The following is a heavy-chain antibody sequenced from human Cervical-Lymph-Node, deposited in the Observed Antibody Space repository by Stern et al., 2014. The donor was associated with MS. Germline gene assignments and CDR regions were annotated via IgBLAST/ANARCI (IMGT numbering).Heavy chain of an antibody. CDR3: ARDSGGGVMWF. J-gene: IGHJ3*01. D-gene: IGHD3-16*01. V-gene: IGHV1-3*01. Sequence: VQMVQSGAEVRKPGASVKVSCKTSGYSFSSYAMHWVRQAPGQGLEWMGWSNSGNGQTKYSQRCQDRVAITRDTAARIVYLELTNLTSEDTAIYFCARDSGGGVMWFWGQGSMVTVSS. CDR1: GYSFSSYA. CDR2: SNSGNGQT.